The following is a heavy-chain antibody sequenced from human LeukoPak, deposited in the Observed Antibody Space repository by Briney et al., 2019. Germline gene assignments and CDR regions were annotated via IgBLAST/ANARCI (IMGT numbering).Heavy chain of an antibody. CDR3: AKDGRLTDYYYMDV. D-gene: IGHD6-25*01. J-gene: IGHJ6*03. V-gene: IGHV3-23*01. CDR1: GFTFNSYA. CDR2: ISGSGGST. Sequence: PGGSLRLSCAASGFTFNSYAMSWVRQAPGKGLEWVSAISGSGGSTYYADSVKGRFTISRDNSKNTLYLQMNSLRAEDTAVYYCAKDGRLTDYYYMDVWGKGTTVTVSS.